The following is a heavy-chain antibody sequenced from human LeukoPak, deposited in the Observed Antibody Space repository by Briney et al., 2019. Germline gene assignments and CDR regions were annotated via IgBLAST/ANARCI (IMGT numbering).Heavy chain of an antibody. J-gene: IGHJ2*01. CDR3: AGFSGPDYWYFDL. D-gene: IGHD6-19*01. Sequence: SETLSLTCTVSGGSISSYYWSWIRQPPGEGLEWIGYIYYSGSTNYNPSLKSRVTISVDTSKNQFSLKLSSVTAADTAVYYCAGFSGPDYWYFDLWGRGTLVTVSS. CDR2: IYYSGST. V-gene: IGHV4-59*01. CDR1: GGSISSYY.